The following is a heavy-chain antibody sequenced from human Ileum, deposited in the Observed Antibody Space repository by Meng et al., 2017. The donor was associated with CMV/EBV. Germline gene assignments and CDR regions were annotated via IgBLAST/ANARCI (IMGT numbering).Heavy chain of an antibody. D-gene: IGHD1-14*01. Sequence: GAGCKSLVPSVMSPCKALVASFSSTPSRWVRHAPGQGLAWMGVISPIFRTSNYAQKFQGRLTITADESTSTAYMELSSLTSGDTAVYYCATSGRGPKYYFDYWGQGTLVTVSS. CDR1: VASFSSTP. CDR2: ISPIFRTS. V-gene: IGHV1-69*01. J-gene: IGHJ4*02. CDR3: ATSGRGPKYYFDY.